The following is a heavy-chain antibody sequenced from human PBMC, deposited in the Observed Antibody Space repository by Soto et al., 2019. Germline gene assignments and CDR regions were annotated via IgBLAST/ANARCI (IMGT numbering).Heavy chain of an antibody. CDR1: SVSNAW. CDR3: TTDREGPIVGDTNSSVSFAFEI. J-gene: IGHJ3*02. D-gene: IGHD1-26*01. CDR2: IKSKTDGGTT. Sequence: SVSNAWMNWVRQAPGKGLEWVGRIKSKTDGGTTDYAAPVKGRFTISRDDSKNTPSMKMNSLKTEDTAVYYCTTDREGPIVGDTNSSVSFAFEIWGEGTKVTVSS. V-gene: IGHV3-15*07.